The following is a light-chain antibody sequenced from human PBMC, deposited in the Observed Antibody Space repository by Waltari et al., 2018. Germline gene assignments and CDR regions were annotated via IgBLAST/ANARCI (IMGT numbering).Light chain of an antibody. Sequence: NVLTQSPDTLSLSPGETATLSCRASQSVGDSDLAWYQQEPGQSPRLPIYAAPNRASGISDRLSGSGSGRDFTLTISSLEPEDFAVYYCHQYGSAPLFGGGTKVEIK. J-gene: IGKJ4*01. CDR3: HQYGSAPL. CDR2: AAP. V-gene: IGKV3-20*01. CDR1: QSVGDSD.